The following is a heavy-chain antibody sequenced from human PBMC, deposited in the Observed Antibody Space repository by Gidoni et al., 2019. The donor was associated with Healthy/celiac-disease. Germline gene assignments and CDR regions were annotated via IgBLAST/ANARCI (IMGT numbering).Heavy chain of an antibody. V-gene: IGHV3-48*02. CDR2: ISSSSSTI. Sequence: VESGGGLVQPGGSLRLSCAASGFTFSSYSMNWVRQAPGKGLEWVSYISSSSSTIYYADSVKGRFTISRDNAKNSLYLQMNSLRDEDTAVYYCARRKRDYYYYGMDVWGQGTTVTVSS. CDR1: GFTFSSYS. J-gene: IGHJ6*02. CDR3: ARRKRDYYYYGMDV.